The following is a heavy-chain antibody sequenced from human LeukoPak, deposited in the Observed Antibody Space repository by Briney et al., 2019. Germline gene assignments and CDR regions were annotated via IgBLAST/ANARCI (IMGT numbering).Heavy chain of an antibody. CDR2: IYYSGST. CDR3: ARDGDSSGYYPEFDY. CDR1: GGSISSYY. D-gene: IGHD3-22*01. V-gene: IGHV4-59*01. J-gene: IGHJ4*02. Sequence: PSETLSLTCTVSGGSISSYYWSWIRQPPGKGLEWIGYIYYSGSTNYNPSLKSRVTISVDTSKNQFSLKLSSVTAADTAVYYCARDGDSSGYYPEFDYWGQGTLVTVSS.